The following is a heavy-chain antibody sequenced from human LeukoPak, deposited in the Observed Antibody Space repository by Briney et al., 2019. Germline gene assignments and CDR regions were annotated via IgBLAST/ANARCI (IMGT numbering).Heavy chain of an antibody. CDR1: GGTFSSYA. V-gene: IGHV1-8*02. Sequence: ASVKVSCKASGGTFSSYAISWVRQATGQGLEWMGWMNPNSGNTGYAQKFQGRVTMTRDTSTSTVYMELSSLRSEDTAVYYCARGIRYGSGSYYSGPYYYYMDVWGKGTTVTISS. J-gene: IGHJ6*03. D-gene: IGHD3-10*01. CDR3: ARGIRYGSGSYYSGPYYYYMDV. CDR2: MNPNSGNT.